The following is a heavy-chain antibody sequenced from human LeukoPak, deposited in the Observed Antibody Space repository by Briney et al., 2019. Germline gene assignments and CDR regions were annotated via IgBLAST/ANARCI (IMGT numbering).Heavy chain of an antibody. CDR3: AKDRLLWFGESPDAFDI. J-gene: IGHJ3*02. D-gene: IGHD3-10*01. CDR2: ISGSGGST. CDR1: GFTVSSNY. Sequence: PGGSLRLSCAASGFTVSSNYMSWVRQAPGKGLEWVSAISGSGGSTYYADSVKGRFTISRDNSKNTLYLQMNSLRAEDTAVYYCAKDRLLWFGESPDAFDIWGQGTMVTVSS. V-gene: IGHV3-23*01.